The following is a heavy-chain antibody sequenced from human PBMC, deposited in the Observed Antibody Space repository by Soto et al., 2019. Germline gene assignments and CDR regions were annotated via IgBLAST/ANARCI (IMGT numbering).Heavy chain of an antibody. J-gene: IGHJ6*01. Sequence: SETLSLTCTVSGGSISSSSYYWGWIRQPPGTGLEWIGSIYYSGSTYYNPSLKSRVTISVDTSKNQFSLKLSSVTAADTAVYYCARTLYDCTTYYYYYGMDVWGQGTTVPVAS. CDR2: IYYSGST. CDR1: GGSISSSSYY. CDR3: ARTLYDCTTYYYYYGMDV. V-gene: IGHV4-39*01. D-gene: IGHD3-3*01.